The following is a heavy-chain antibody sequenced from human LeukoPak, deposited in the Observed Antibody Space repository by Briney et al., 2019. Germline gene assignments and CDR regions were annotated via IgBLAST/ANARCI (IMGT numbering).Heavy chain of an antibody. J-gene: IGHJ4*02. CDR3: ARCRENDFWSGSPVDY. D-gene: IGHD3-3*01. CDR2: ISSDGTNK. CDR1: RFFFSSYA. V-gene: IGHV3-30-3*01. Sequence: GGCLRLSWAASRFFFSSYAMHWVRQAPGKGLEWLAVISSDGTNKYYADSVKGRFTISRENSKNTLYLQMNSLRVEDTAVYYCARCRENDFWSGSPVDYWGQGTLVTVSS.